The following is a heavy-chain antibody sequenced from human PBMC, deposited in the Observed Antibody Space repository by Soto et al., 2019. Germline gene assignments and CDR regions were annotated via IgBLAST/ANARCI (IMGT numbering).Heavy chain of an antibody. CDR2: ISYDGSNK. D-gene: IGHD5-18*01. CDR3: AKDRIQLWLHYYHHYYGLDG. V-gene: IGHV3-30-3*01. Sequence: GWSLRLSCAASGFTFSSYAMHWVRQAPGKGLEWVAVISYDGSNKYYADSVKGRFTISRDNSKNTLYLQMNSLRVEDTAVYYCAKDRIQLWLHYYHHYYGLDGWGQGTTVTVAS. J-gene: IGHJ6*02. CDR1: GFTFSSYA.